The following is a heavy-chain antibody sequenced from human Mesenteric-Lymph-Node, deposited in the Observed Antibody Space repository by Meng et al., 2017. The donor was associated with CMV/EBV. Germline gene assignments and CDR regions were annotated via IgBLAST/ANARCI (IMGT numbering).Heavy chain of an antibody. Sequence: GESLKISCVVSGFNFSSHEMNWVRQAPGKGLEWVSYISSSGSTIYYADSVKGRFTISRDNAKNSLYLQMNSLRAEDTAVYYCARGLELRGRDAFDIWGQGTMVTVSS. J-gene: IGHJ3*02. CDR3: ARGLELRGRDAFDI. CDR2: ISSSGSTI. CDR1: GFNFSSHE. D-gene: IGHD1-7*01. V-gene: IGHV3-48*03.